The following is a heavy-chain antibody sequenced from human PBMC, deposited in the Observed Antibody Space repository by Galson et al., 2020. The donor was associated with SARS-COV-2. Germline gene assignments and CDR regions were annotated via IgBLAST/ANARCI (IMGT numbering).Heavy chain of an antibody. CDR3: ARVGGNDGWNWFDP. CDR2: IYYSGGT. Sequence: SETLSLTCSVSGGSMSKYYWRWIRQSPGQGLEWIGNIYYSGGTKYNPSLKSRVSMSVDTSENQFSLKLNSVTAADTAVYYCARVGGNDGWNWFDPWGQGTLVTVSS. J-gene: IGHJ5*02. V-gene: IGHV4-59*01. CDR1: GGSMSKYY. D-gene: IGHD1-1*01.